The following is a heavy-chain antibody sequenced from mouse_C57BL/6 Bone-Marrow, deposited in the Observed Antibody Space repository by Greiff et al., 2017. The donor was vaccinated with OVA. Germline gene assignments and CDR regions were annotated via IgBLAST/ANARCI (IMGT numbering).Heavy chain of an antibody. CDR1: GYTFTSYW. CDR2: IDPSDSYT. Sequence: VQLQQPGAELVMPGASVKLSCKASGYTFTSYWMHWVKQRPGQGLEWIGEIDPSDSYTNYNQKFKGKSTLTVDKSSSTAYMQLSSLTSEDSAVYYCAIYYGNSHFDYWGQGTTLTVSS. CDR3: AIYYGNSHFDY. V-gene: IGHV1-69*01. D-gene: IGHD2-1*01. J-gene: IGHJ2*01.